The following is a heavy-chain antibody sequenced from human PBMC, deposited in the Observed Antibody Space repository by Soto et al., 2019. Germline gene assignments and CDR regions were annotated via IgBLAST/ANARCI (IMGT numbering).Heavy chain of an antibody. CDR2: ISGSGGST. V-gene: IGHV3-23*01. J-gene: IGHJ4*02. D-gene: IGHD4-17*01. CDR3: AKDKDYGSFDY. CDR1: GFTFRSYA. Sequence: PGGSLRLSCSASGFTFRSYAISWVRQAPGKGLEWVSAISGSGGSTYYADSAKGRFTISRDNSENTVYLQMNSLRAEDTAVYYCAKDKDYGSFDYWGRGTLVTVSS.